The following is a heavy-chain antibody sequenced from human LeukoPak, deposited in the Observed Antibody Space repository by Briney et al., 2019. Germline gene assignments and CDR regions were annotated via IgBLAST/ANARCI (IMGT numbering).Heavy chain of an antibody. Sequence: PGGSLRLSCAAPEFIFSTYEMHWLRQAPGKGLEWVSFISTSGSTIYYADSVKGRFTFSRDNARNSLFLQMNRLRAEDTAVYYCARDGPAYSFEYWGQGTLVTVSS. V-gene: IGHV3-48*03. CDR2: ISTSGSTI. D-gene: IGHD2-21*01. CDR1: EFIFSTYE. J-gene: IGHJ4*02. CDR3: ARDGPAYSFEY.